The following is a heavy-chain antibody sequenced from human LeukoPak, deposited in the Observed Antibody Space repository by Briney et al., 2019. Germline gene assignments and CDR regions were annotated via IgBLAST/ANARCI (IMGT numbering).Heavy chain of an antibody. D-gene: IGHD4-17*01. J-gene: IGHJ5*02. Sequence: PSETLSLTCTVSGGSISSYYWGWIRQPPGKGLEWIGYIYYSGSTNYNPSLKSRVTISVDTSKNQFSLKLSSVTAADTAVYYCARQILGDYISWFDPWGQGTLVTVSS. CDR1: GGSISSYY. CDR2: IYYSGST. CDR3: ARQILGDYISWFDP. V-gene: IGHV4-59*08.